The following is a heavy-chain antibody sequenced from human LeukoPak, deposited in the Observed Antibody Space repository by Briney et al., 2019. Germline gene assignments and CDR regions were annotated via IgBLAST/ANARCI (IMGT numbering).Heavy chain of an antibody. CDR3: ARLPFNSGYEYIDY. Sequence: PSETLSLTCTVSGGSISSSNWWSWVRQPPGKGLEWIGEIYHSGSTNYNPPLKSRVTISADKSKNQFSLKLSSVTAADTAVYSCARLPFNSGYEYIDYWGQGTLVIVSS. CDR2: IYHSGST. D-gene: IGHD5-12*01. J-gene: IGHJ4*02. V-gene: IGHV4-4*02. CDR1: GGSISSSNW.